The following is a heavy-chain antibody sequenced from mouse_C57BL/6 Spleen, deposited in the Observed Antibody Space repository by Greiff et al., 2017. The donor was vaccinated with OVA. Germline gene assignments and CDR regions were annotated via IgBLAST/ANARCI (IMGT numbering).Heavy chain of an antibody. V-gene: IGHV5-17*01. Sequence: EVKVVESGGGLVKPGGSLKLSCAASGFTFSDYGMHWVRQAPEKGLEWVAYISSGSSTIYYADTVKGRFTISRDNAKNTLFLQMTSLRSEDTAMYYCAREGNYYGSSYYFDYWGQGTTLTVSS. CDR1: GFTFSDYG. CDR2: ISSGSSTI. D-gene: IGHD1-1*01. CDR3: AREGNYYGSSYYFDY. J-gene: IGHJ2*01.